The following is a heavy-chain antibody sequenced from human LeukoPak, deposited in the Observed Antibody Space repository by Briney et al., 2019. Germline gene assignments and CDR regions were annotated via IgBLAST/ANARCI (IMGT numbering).Heavy chain of an antibody. D-gene: IGHD5-18*01. CDR1: GFTLGSHD. Sequence: QAGGSPRLSCTASGFTLGSHDMHWVRQIPGQGLEWVAAVSSGFHAFFADSVQGRFTVSREDARNSLYLQMNSLRAGDTAVYYCVREARGYHYTYFDYWGQGTLVTVSS. J-gene: IGHJ4*02. CDR3: VREARGYHYTYFDY. CDR2: VSSGFHA. V-gene: IGHV3-13*01.